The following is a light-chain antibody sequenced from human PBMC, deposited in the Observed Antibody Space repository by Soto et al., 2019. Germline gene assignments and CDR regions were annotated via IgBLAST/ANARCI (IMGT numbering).Light chain of an antibody. CDR1: QTVISSS. V-gene: IGKV3-20*01. Sequence: EILLTQSPVTLSLSPGERVTLSCMASQTVISSSLAWYQQKPGQAPRLLIFGASTRATGIPDRFSGSGAGAYFNLTISRLEPADFGVYYCQQYGSSHTFGQGTRLEI. J-gene: IGKJ5*01. CDR2: GAS. CDR3: QQYGSSHT.